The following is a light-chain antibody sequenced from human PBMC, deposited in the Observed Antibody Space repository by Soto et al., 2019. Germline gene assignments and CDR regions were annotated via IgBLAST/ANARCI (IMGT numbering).Light chain of an antibody. CDR2: DAS. CDR3: QQFNSYPIT. J-gene: IGKJ5*01. CDR1: QGISSA. V-gene: IGKV1-13*02. Sequence: AIQLTQSPASLSASVGDRVIITCRASQGISSALAWYQQKPGKPPKLLIYDASSLESGVPSRFSGSGSGTDFTLTISSLQPEDFATYYCQQFNSYPITFGQGTRLEIK.